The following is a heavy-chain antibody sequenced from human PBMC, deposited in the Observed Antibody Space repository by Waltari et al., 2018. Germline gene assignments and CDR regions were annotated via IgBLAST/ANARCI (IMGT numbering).Heavy chain of an antibody. V-gene: IGHV4-59*01. CDR2: IYYSGST. D-gene: IGHD3-3*01. CDR3: ARISYDFWSGCYDAYYYYGMDV. CDR1: GGSISSYY. Sequence: QVQLQESGPGLVKPSETLSLTCTVPGGSISSYYWSWLRQAPVKGLDWIGYIYYSGSTNYNPSLKSRVTISVDTSKNQFSLKLSSVTAADTAVYYCARISYDFWSGCYDAYYYYGMDVWGQGTTVTVSS. J-gene: IGHJ6*02.